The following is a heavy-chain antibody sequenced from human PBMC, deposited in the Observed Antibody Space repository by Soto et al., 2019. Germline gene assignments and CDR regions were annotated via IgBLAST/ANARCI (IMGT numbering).Heavy chain of an antibody. D-gene: IGHD3-22*01. V-gene: IGHV4-59*01. Sequence: PSETLSLTCTVSGGSISSYYWSWIRQPPGKGLEWIGYIYYSGSTNYNPSLKSRVTISVDTSKNQFSLKLSSVTAADTAVYYCARVYYYDSSGYYYPFYYGMDVWGQGTTVTVS. CDR2: IYYSGST. J-gene: IGHJ6*02. CDR1: GGSISSYY. CDR3: ARVYYYDSSGYYYPFYYGMDV.